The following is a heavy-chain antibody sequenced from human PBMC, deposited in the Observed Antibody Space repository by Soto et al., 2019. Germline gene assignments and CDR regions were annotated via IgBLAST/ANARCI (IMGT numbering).Heavy chain of an antibody. V-gene: IGHV4-59*01. D-gene: IGHD3-10*01. CDR1: GGSISSYY. CDR2: IYYSGST. Sequence: PSETLSLTCTVSGGSISSYYWSWIRQPPGKGLEWIGYIYYSGSTNYNPSLKSRVTISVDTSKNQFSLKLSSVTAADTALYYCARTYGRNFDYWGQGTLVTSPQ. J-gene: IGHJ4*02. CDR3: ARTYGRNFDY.